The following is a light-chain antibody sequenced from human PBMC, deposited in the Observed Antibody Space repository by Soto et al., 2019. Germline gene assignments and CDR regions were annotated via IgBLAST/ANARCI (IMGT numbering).Light chain of an antibody. Sequence: DIQMTQSPSSLAASVGDRVTITCRASQDIRDELGWFQQKPGKAPKRLIYAASSLQSGVPSRFSGSGSGTDFTLTFSSLQPEDFATYYCLQHHSHPPTFGQGTRIDI. CDR2: AAS. V-gene: IGKV1-17*01. CDR1: QDIRDE. CDR3: LQHHSHPPT. J-gene: IGKJ1*01.